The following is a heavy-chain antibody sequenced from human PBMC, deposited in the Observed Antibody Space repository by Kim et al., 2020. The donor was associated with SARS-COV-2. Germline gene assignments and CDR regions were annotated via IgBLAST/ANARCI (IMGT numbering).Heavy chain of an antibody. D-gene: IGHD2-15*01. CDR3: AGAPWLLPHY. CDR2: IYYSGST. V-gene: IGHV4-59*13. CDR1: GGSITNYF. J-gene: IGHJ4*02. Sequence: PETLSLTCTVSGGSITNYFWSWIRQPPGKGLEWIGHIYYSGSTNYNPSLKSRVTISVDTSKNQFSLKLSSLTAADTAVYYCAGAPWLLPHYWGQGTLVTCSS.